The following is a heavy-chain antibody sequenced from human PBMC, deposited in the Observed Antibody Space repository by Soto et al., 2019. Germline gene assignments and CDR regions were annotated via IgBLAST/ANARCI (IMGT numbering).Heavy chain of an antibody. Sequence: GGSLRLSCVALGFTFSTHGMHWVRQAPGKGLEWVAVIWYDGSYKYYTDSVNGRFTISRDNSKNTLYLQMNSLRAEDTAVYFCARGRGNSYGFSDYWGQGTLVTVSS. CDR3: ARGRGNSYGFSDY. CDR2: IWYDGSYK. CDR1: GFTFSTHG. D-gene: IGHD5-18*01. J-gene: IGHJ4*02. V-gene: IGHV3-33*01.